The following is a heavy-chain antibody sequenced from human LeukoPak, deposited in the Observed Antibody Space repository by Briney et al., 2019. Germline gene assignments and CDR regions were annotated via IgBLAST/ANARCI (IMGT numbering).Heavy chain of an antibody. Sequence: GASLQISCKGSGSIFTSYWSGWVRQVPGKGLEWMGIIYPGDSDTRYSPSFQGQVTISADKSISTAYLQWSSLKASDTAMYYCARSITMVRGIPYNWFDPWGQGTLVTVSS. D-gene: IGHD3-10*01. CDR1: GSIFTSYW. CDR3: ARSITMVRGIPYNWFDP. CDR2: IYPGDSDT. V-gene: IGHV5-51*01. J-gene: IGHJ5*02.